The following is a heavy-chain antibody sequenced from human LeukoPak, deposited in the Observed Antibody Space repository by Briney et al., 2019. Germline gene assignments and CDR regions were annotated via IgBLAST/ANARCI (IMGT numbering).Heavy chain of an antibody. D-gene: IGHD5-18*01. CDR1: GGSISSYC. Sequence: SETLSLTCTVSGGSISSYCWSWIRQPPGKGLEWIGCIFYSGSTNYNPSLKSRVTISVDTSKNQFSLKLSSVTAADTAVYYCARHRGYSYGSLAAFDIWGQGTMVTVSS. V-gene: IGHV4-59*08. J-gene: IGHJ3*02. CDR3: ARHRGYSYGSLAAFDI. CDR2: IFYSGST.